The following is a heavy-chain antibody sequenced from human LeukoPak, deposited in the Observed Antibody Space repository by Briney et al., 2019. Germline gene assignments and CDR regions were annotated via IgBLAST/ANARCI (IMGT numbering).Heavy chain of an antibody. V-gene: IGHV4-34*01. CDR1: GGSFSGYY. J-gene: IGHJ3*02. CDR2: INHSGST. CDR3: AKSNGYGLIDI. Sequence: PSETLSLTCAVYGGSFSGYYWSWIRQPPGKGLEWIGEINHSGSTNYSPSLKSRVTISLDTSRNQFSLKLNSVTAADTAVYYCAKSNGYGLIDIWGQGTMVTVSS. D-gene: IGHD3-22*01.